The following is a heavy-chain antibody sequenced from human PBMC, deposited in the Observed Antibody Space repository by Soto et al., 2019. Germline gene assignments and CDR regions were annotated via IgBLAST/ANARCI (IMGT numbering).Heavy chain of an antibody. CDR2: NSAYNDNT. CDR1: GYTFTKFG. D-gene: IGHD1-7*01. V-gene: IGHV1-18*01. CDR3: ARGLTGTTLAYGMDV. J-gene: IGHJ6*02. Sequence: ASVKVSCKSSGYTFTKFGISWVRQAPGQGLEWMGWNSAYNDNTNYAQKFQGRVTITADESTSTAYMELSSLRSEDTAVYYCARGLTGTTLAYGMDVWGQGTTVTVSS.